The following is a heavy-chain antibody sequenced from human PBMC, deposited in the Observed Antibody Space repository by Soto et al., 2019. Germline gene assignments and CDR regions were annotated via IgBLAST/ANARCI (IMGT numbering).Heavy chain of an antibody. CDR2: INPNSGGT. CDR1: GYTFTGYY. CDR3: ARDMTRTVVPYFDF. V-gene: IGHV1-2*02. D-gene: IGHD1-7*01. J-gene: IGHJ4*02. Sequence: ASVKVSCKAAGYTFTGYYMHWVRQAPGQGLEWMGWINPNSGGTNYAQKFQGRVTMTRDTSISTAYMELSRLRSDDTAVYYCARDMTRTVVPYFDFWGQGTLVTVSS.